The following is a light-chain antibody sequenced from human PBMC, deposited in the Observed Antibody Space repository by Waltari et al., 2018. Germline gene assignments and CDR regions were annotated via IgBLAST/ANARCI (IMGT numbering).Light chain of an antibody. Sequence: QSVLTQPPSVSGAPGQRITISCTGTSSNIGAGSNVHCYLQLPGTAPKLLILGNNNRPSGVPDRFSASKSDTSASLAITGLQAEDEADYYCQSYDSSLSGVIFGGGTKLTVL. J-gene: IGLJ2*01. CDR2: GNN. V-gene: IGLV1-40*01. CDR3: QSYDSSLSGVI. CDR1: SSNIGAGSN.